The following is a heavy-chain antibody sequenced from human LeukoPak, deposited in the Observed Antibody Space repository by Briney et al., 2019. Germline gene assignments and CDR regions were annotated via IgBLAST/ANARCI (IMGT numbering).Heavy chain of an antibody. D-gene: IGHD3/OR15-3a*01. V-gene: IGHV3-48*04. CDR2: ISSSSSTI. J-gene: IGHJ6*03. CDR1: GFTFSSYS. CDR3: ARIWTGDSSGTPHYYYYYYMDV. Sequence: GGSLRLSCTASGFTFSSYSMNWVRQAPGKGLEWVSYISSSSSTIYYADSVKGRFTISRDNAKNSLYLQMNSLRAEDTAVYYCARIWTGDSSGTPHYYYYYYMDVWGKGTTVTVSS.